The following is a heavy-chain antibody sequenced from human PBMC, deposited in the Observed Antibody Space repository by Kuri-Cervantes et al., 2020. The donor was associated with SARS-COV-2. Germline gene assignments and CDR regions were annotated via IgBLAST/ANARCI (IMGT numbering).Heavy chain of an antibody. CDR2: ISGSGGST. Sequence: GESLKISCAASGFTFSSYAMSWVRQAPGKGLEWVSAISGSGGSTYHADSVKGRFTISRDNSKNTLYLQMNSLRAEDTAVYYCAKDWLPDDAFDIWGQGTMVTVSS. CDR3: AKDWLPDDAFDI. CDR1: GFTFSSYA. V-gene: IGHV3-23*01. D-gene: IGHD6-19*01. J-gene: IGHJ3*02.